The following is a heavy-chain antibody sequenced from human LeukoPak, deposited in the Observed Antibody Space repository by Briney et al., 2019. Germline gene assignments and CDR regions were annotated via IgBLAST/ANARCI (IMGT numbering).Heavy chain of an antibody. CDR2: MNLKSGGA. CDR1: GYAFTGYY. V-gene: IGHV1-2*02. CDR3: ASKDYGSGDYGMEV. D-gene: IGHD3-10*01. Sequence: GASVKVSCKASGYAFTGYYMRWVRQAPGQGLECMGWMNLKSGGANYAQKFQGRVTMARDTSITTAYMELSRLRSDDTAVYYCASKDYGSGDYGMEVWGQGTTVTVSS. J-gene: IGHJ6*02.